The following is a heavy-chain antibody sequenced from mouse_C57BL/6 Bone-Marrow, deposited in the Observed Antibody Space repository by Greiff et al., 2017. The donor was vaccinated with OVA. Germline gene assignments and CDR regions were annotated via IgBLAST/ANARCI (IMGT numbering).Heavy chain of an antibody. D-gene: IGHD1-1*01. V-gene: IGHV5-9-1*02. CDR1: GFTFSSYA. J-gene: IGHJ1*03. CDR3: TRDYYGSSYVGYFDV. CDR2: ISSGGDYI. Sequence: EVKLVDSGEGLVKPGGSLKLSCAASGFTFSSYAMSWVRQTPEKRLEWVAYISSGGDYIYYADTVKGRFTISRDNARNTLYLQMSSLKSEDTAMYYCTRDYYGSSYVGYFDVWGTGTTVTVSS.